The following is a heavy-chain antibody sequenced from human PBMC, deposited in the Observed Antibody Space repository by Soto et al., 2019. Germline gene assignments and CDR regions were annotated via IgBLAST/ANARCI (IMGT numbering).Heavy chain of an antibody. J-gene: IGHJ6*02. CDR3: ARGDYDILTGPSDYYYGMDV. CDR1: GYTFTSYY. D-gene: IGHD3-9*01. V-gene: IGHV1-46*01. Sequence: ASVKVSCKASGYTFTSYYMHWVRLAPGQGLEWMGIINPSGGSTSYAQKFQGRVTMTRDTSTSTVYMELSSLRSEDTAVYYCARGDYDILTGPSDYYYGMDVWGQGTTVTVS. CDR2: INPSGGST.